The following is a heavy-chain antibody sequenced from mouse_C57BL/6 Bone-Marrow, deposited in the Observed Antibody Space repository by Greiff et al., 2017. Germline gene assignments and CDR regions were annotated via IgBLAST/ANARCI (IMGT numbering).Heavy chain of an antibody. CDR2: INPSSGYT. CDR1: GYTFTSYW. D-gene: IGHD1-1*01. V-gene: IGHV1-7*01. J-gene: IGHJ3*01. Sequence: VQLQQSGAELAKPGASVKLSCKASGYTFTSYWMHWVKQRPGQGLEWIGYINPSSGYTKYNQKFKDQATLTADKSSSTAYMQLSSLTYEDSAVYYCARSYYGSSYAWFAYWGQGTLVTVSA. CDR3: ARSYYGSSYAWFAY.